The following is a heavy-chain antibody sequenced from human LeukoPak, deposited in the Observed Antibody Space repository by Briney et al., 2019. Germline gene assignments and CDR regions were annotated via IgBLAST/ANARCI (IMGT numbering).Heavy chain of an antibody. V-gene: IGHV4-4*07. D-gene: IGHD5-18*01. Sequence: PSETLSLTCTVSGGSIVSHYWNWIRQPAGRGLEWIGRFYASGTTNTSPSLKSRVTISVDTSKNQFSLKLSSVTAADTAVYYCARGWWRYSYGFPNFDYWGQGTLVTVSS. CDR1: GGSIVSHY. J-gene: IGHJ4*02. CDR2: FYASGTT. CDR3: ARGWWRYSYGFPNFDY.